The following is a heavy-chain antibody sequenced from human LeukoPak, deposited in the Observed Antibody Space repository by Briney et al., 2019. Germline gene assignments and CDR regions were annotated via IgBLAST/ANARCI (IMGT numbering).Heavy chain of an antibody. CDR3: ARSAGDPGWFDP. V-gene: IGHV6-1*01. Sequence: SQTLSLTCAISGARVSSNSAAWNWIRHSPSRGFEWLGRTYYRSKWYNDYAVSVKSRITINPDTSKNQFSLQLNSVTPEDTAVYYCARSAGDPGWFDPWGQGTLVTVSS. CDR1: GARVSSNSAA. D-gene: IGHD7-27*01. CDR2: TYYRSKWYN. J-gene: IGHJ5*02.